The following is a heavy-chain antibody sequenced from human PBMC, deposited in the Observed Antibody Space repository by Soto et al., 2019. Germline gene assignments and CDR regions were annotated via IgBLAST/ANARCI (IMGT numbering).Heavy chain of an antibody. Sequence: GGSLRLSCAASGFTFSSYGMHWVRQAPGKGLEWVAVISYDGSNKYYADSVKGRFTISRDNSKNTLYLQMNSLRAEDTAVYYCAHSPKQWLVLLYFQHWGQGTLVTVSS. CDR1: GFTFSSYG. V-gene: IGHV3-30*03. D-gene: IGHD6-19*01. CDR2: ISYDGSNK. CDR3: AHSPKQWLVLLYFQH. J-gene: IGHJ1*01.